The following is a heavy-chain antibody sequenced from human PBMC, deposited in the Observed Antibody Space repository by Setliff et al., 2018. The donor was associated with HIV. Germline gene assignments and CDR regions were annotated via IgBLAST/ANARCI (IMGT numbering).Heavy chain of an antibody. J-gene: IGHJ3*02. CDR1: GYTFTNLA. CDR2: INGYNGNT. Sequence: ASVMVSCKTSGYTFTNLAISWVRQAPGQGLEWMGWINGYNGNTNYAQNFQGRVTMTTDTTSSTAYMELRSLRSDDTAMYYCTRIRAAALLNAFDIWGQGTMVTVSS. CDR3: TRIRAAALLNAFDI. D-gene: IGHD2-15*01. V-gene: IGHV1-18*01.